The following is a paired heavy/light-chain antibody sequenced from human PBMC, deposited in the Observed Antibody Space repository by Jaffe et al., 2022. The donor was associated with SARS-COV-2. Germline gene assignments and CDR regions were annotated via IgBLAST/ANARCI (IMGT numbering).Heavy chain of an antibody. D-gene: IGHD3-22*01. Sequence: QVQLQESGPGLVKPSQTLSLTCTVSGGSISSGSYYWSWIRQPAGKGLEWIGRIYTSGSTNYNPSLKSRVTISVDTSKNQFSLKLSSVTAADTAVYYCAREGTYYYDSSGYLKAFDIWGQGTMVTVSS. CDR3: AREGTYYYDSSGYLKAFDI. CDR1: GGSISSGSYY. CDR2: IYTSGST. V-gene: IGHV4-61*02. J-gene: IGHJ3*02.
Light chain of an antibody. CDR1: QDISNY. V-gene: IGKV1-33*01. CDR2: DAS. J-gene: IGKJ3*01. Sequence: DIQMTQSPSSLSASVGDRVTITCQASQDISNYLNWYQQKPGKAPKLLIYDASNLETGVPSRFSGSGSGTDFTFTISSLQPEDIATYYCQQYDNLPRTFGPGTKVDIK. CDR3: QQYDNLPRT.